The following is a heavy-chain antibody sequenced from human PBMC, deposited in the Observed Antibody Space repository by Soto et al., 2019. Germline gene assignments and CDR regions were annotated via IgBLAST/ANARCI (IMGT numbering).Heavy chain of an antibody. V-gene: IGHV4-59*01. CDR2: IHNSGTS. CDR1: GDTSTSYY. Sequence: SETLSLTCTVSGDTSTSYYWGWIRQAPGKGLEWIGHIHNSGTSTHNPSLNGRVTISIDMSKKQFSLKLTSLTSADTAVYYCARDFYDSVGYTWFDSWSQGTLVTV. D-gene: IGHD3-22*01. J-gene: IGHJ5*01. CDR3: ARDFYDSVGYTWFDS.